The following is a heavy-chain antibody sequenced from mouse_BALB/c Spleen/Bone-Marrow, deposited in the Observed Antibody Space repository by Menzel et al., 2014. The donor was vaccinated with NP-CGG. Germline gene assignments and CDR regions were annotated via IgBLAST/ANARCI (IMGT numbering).Heavy chain of an antibody. CDR3: TREGDSPFAY. V-gene: IGHV1S81*02. J-gene: IGHJ3*01. Sequence: QVQVKQSGAELVKPGASVKLSCKASGYTFTSYYMYWVKQRPGQGLEWIGEINPSNGGTNFNEKFKSKATLTVDKSSSTAYMQLSSLTSEDSAVYYCTREGDSPFAYWGQGTLVTVSA. CDR2: INPSNGGT. D-gene: IGHD2-13*01. CDR1: GYTFTSYY.